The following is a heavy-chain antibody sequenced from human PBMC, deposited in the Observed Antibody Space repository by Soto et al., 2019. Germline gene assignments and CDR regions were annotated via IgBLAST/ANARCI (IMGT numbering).Heavy chain of an antibody. D-gene: IGHD3-22*01. CDR1: GGSISSGGYS. Sequence: SETLSLTCAVSGGSISSGGYSWSWIRQPPGKGLEWIGYIYYSGSTNYNPSLKSRVTISVDTSKNQFSLKLSSVTAADTAVYYCARRLHDSSGEDAFDIWGQGTMVTVSS. V-gene: IGHV4-61*08. CDR2: IYYSGST. CDR3: ARRLHDSSGEDAFDI. J-gene: IGHJ3*02.